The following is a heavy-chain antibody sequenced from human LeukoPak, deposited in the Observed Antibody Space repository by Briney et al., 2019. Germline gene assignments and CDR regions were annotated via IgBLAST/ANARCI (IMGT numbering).Heavy chain of an antibody. V-gene: IGHV4-31*03. CDR3: ARASYSYGLDV. CDR1: GGSISSGGYY. D-gene: IGHD2-21*01. Sequence: PSETLSLTCTVSGGSISSGGYYWNWIRQHPGKGLEWIGYIYYSGSTYYNPSLKSRVTISEDTSENQFSLMLTFVTAADTAVYSCARASYSYGLDVWGQGTTVTVSS. CDR2: IYYSGST. J-gene: IGHJ6*02.